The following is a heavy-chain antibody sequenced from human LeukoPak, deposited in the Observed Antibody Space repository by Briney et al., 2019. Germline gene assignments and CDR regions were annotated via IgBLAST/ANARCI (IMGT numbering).Heavy chain of an antibody. V-gene: IGHV4-39*01. J-gene: IGHJ4*02. Sequence: TSETLSLTCTVSGASISSGDYYWGWIRQSPGKGLEWIGTIYYSGSTNYNPSLKSRVTISVDTSKNQFSLKLNSVTAADTAVYYCVRRTSGSYSDYWGQGTLVTVSS. D-gene: IGHD1-26*01. CDR2: IYYSGST. CDR1: GASISSGDYY. CDR3: VRRTSGSYSDY.